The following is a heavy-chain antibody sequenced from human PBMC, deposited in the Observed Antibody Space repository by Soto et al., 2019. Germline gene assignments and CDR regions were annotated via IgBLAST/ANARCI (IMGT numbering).Heavy chain of an antibody. D-gene: IGHD2-2*01. CDR3: AKGPQRIRYYCDY. V-gene: IGHV3-30*18. Sequence: QVQLVESGGGVVQPGRSLRLSCAASGFTLSKYEVHWVRQAPGKGLEWVAVVSSDGTNVYYGDSGKGRFIISRDDSKNTLYLQMNTLRTEDTAVDHCAKGPQRIRYYCDYWVQGTLVTVSS. J-gene: IGHJ4*02. CDR2: VSSDGTNV. CDR1: GFTLSKYE.